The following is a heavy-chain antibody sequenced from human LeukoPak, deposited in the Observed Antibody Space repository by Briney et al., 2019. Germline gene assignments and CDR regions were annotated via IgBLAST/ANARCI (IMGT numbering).Heavy chain of an antibody. CDR1: GFTFSSYA. D-gene: IGHD6-19*01. Sequence: GGSLRLSCAASGFTFSSYAMHWVRQAPGKGLEWVALISYDGSNKYYADYVKGRFTISRDNSKNTLYLQMNSLRAEDTAVYYCSQGKWLVWGQGTLVTVSS. J-gene: IGHJ4*02. CDR3: SQGKWLV. CDR2: ISYDGSNK. V-gene: IGHV3-30*04.